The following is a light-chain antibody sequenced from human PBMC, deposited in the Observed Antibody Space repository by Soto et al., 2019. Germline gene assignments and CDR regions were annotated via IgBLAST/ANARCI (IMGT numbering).Light chain of an antibody. Sequence: EIVLTQSPGALSLSPGERATLSCWASESVSDYLAWYQQKPGQAPRLLIYGASTRATGIPARFSGSGSGTEFTLTISRLEPEDFAVYYCQQYGSSPPRTFGQGTKVDIK. J-gene: IGKJ1*01. CDR3: QQYGSSPPRT. CDR1: ESVSDY. V-gene: IGKV3-20*01. CDR2: GAS.